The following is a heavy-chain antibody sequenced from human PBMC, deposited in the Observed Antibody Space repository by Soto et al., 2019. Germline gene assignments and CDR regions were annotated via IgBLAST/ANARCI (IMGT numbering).Heavy chain of an antibody. Sequence: QVQMVQSGAEVKKPGSSVKVSCKASGGTFSSYAINWVRQAPGQGLEWMGGIIPIFGTADYAQKFQGRVTITADQSTSTTYMELSSLRSEDTAVYYCAQCLLGVNYYYGMDVWGQGTTVTVSS. V-gene: IGHV1-69*12. J-gene: IGHJ6*02. D-gene: IGHD3-16*01. CDR3: AQCLLGVNYYYGMDV. CDR2: IIPIFGTA. CDR1: GGTFSSYA.